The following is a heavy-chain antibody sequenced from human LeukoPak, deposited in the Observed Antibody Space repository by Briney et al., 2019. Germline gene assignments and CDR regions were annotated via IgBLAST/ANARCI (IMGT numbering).Heavy chain of an antibody. D-gene: IGHD3-16*02. V-gene: IGHV3-20*04. Sequence: PGGSLRLSCAVSGLKFDDHGMSWVRQVPGRGLEWVSGLDWIGASTTYADSVKGRFTISRDNARNSLYPQMNSLKVEDTAFYFCATGYYRTFDYWGQGTLVTVSS. J-gene: IGHJ4*02. CDR1: GLKFDDHG. CDR2: LDWIGAST. CDR3: ATGYYRTFDY.